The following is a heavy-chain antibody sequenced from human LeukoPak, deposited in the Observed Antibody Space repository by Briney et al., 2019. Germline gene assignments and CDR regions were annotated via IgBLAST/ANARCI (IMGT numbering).Heavy chain of an antibody. CDR2: IYPGDSDT. Sequence: GESLKISCKGSGYSFTSYWIGWVRQMPGKGLEWMGIIYPGDSDTRYSPSFQGQVTISADKSISTAYLQWSSLKASDTAMYYCARPVEXATIXXAFDXXXXGTMVTVSS. CDR3: ARPVEXATIXXAFDX. CDR1: GYSFTSYW. V-gene: IGHV5-51*01. J-gene: IGHJ3*02. D-gene: IGHD5-24*01.